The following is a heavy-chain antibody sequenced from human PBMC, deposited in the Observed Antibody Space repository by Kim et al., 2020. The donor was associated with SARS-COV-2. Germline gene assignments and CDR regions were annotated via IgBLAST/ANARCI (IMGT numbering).Heavy chain of an antibody. V-gene: IGHV3-74*01. CDR3: AGAVGPTRNDF. Sequence: SLRLSCAASGFTFRIYWMHWVRQTPGKGLVWVSRINTDGTFSNYADSVRGRFTISRDLATNTVYLQMNSLRAEDTAVYFCAGAVGPTRNDFWGQGTLVTV. D-gene: IGHD3-16*01. CDR2: INTDGTFS. J-gene: IGHJ4*02. CDR1: GFTFRIYW.